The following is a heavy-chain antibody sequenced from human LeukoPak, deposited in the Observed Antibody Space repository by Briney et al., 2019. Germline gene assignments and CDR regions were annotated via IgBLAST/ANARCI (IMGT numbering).Heavy chain of an antibody. CDR1: GGSFSGYY. Sequence: PSETLSLTCAVYGGSFSGYYWSWIRQPPGKGLEWIGEINHSGSTYYNPSLKSRVTISVDRSKNQFSLKLSSVTAADTAVYYCARVESITMVRGVILPNWFDPWGQGTLVTVSS. D-gene: IGHD3-10*01. V-gene: IGHV4-34*01. CDR3: ARVESITMVRGVILPNWFDP. CDR2: INHSGST. J-gene: IGHJ5*02.